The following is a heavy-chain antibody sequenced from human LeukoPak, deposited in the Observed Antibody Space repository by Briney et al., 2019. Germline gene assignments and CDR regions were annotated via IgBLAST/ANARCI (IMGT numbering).Heavy chain of an antibody. CDR1: GGSISSGAYY. Sequence: PSETLSLTCTVSGGSISSGAYYWSWIRQHPGKGLEWIGYIYYSGSTYYTPSLKSRVTMSVDTSKNQFSLKLSSVTAADTAVYSCARLSTSIAALDYWGQGTLVTVSS. D-gene: IGHD6-6*01. CDR2: IYYSGST. V-gene: IGHV4-31*03. CDR3: ARLSTSIAALDY. J-gene: IGHJ4*02.